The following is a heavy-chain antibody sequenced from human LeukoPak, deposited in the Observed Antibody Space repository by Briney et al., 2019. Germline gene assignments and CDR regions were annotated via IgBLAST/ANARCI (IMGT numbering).Heavy chain of an antibody. D-gene: IGHD1-14*01. CDR3: ARGMLLPGGY. CDR1: GGTFSSYA. CDR2: INPSGGST. V-gene: IGHV1-46*01. J-gene: IGHJ4*02. Sequence: ASVKVSCKASGGTFSSYAISWVRQAPGQGLEWMGIINPSGGSTSYAQKFQGRVTMTRDTSTSTVYMELSSLRSEDTAVYYCARGMLLPGGYWGQGTLVTVSS.